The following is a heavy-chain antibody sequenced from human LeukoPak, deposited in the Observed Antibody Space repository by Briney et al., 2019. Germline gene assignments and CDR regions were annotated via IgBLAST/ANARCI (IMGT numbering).Heavy chain of an antibody. J-gene: IGHJ6*02. V-gene: IGHV3-23*01. Sequence: GGSLRLSCAASGFIFNDYAMSWVRQVPGKGLECVSVISASGGKTYYADSVKGRFTISRDTSKTTISLQMNSLRVEDSAVYYCAKGSPLDLGAGQSYYYGMGVWGQGTTVTVSS. D-gene: IGHD3-10*01. CDR2: ISASGGKT. CDR1: GFIFNDYA. CDR3: AKGSPLDLGAGQSYYYGMGV.